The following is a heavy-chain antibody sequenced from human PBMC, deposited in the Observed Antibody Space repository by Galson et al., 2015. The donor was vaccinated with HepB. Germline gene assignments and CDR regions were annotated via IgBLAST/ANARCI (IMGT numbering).Heavy chain of an antibody. CDR2: ISGDNANT. Sequence: SCKASRYTFSRYGISWVRQAPGQGLEWMGWISGDNANTHYAQKLPGRVTMTTDTSTSPAYMELPSLSSADTAVYYCARGGYSYGKFDYWGQGTLVTVSS. V-gene: IGHV1-18*01. D-gene: IGHD5-18*01. CDR1: RYTFSRYG. CDR3: ARGGYSYGKFDY. J-gene: IGHJ4*02.